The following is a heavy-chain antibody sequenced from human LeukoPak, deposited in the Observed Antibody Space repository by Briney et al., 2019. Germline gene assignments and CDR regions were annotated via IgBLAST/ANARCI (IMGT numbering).Heavy chain of an antibody. V-gene: IGHV4-39*01. D-gene: IGHD3-3*01. Sequence: SETLSLTCTVSGGSISSSSYYWGWIRQPPGKGLEWIGSIYYSGSTYYNPSLKSRVTISVDTSKNQFSLKLGSVTAADTAVYYCARGPNDVLRFLEWLPRSNWFDPWGQGTLVTVSS. J-gene: IGHJ5*02. CDR3: ARGPNDVLRFLEWLPRSNWFDP. CDR2: IYYSGST. CDR1: GGSISSSSYY.